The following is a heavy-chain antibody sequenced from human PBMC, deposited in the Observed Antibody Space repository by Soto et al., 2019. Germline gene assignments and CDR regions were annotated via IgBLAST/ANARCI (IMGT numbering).Heavy chain of an antibody. Sequence: QVQLVQSGAEVKKPGSSVKVSCKASGGTFSSYAISWVRQAPGQGLEWMGGIIPIFATADYAQKFQGRVTITEHGSTSTAYMELSSLRSEDTAVYYCARSITGPVSYYYGMDVWGQGTTVTVSS. J-gene: IGHJ6*02. CDR2: IIPIFATA. D-gene: IGHD1-20*01. CDR1: GGTFSSYA. CDR3: ARSITGPVSYYYGMDV. V-gene: IGHV1-69*12.